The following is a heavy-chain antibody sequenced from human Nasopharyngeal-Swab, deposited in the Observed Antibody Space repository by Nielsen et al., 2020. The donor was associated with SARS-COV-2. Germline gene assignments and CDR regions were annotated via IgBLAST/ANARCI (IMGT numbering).Heavy chain of an antibody. V-gene: IGHV4-39*01. D-gene: IGHD3-22*01. J-gene: IGHJ5*02. CDR3: AGPARRGLNWFDP. CDR1: GGSISTSSDF. CDR2: IYYSGSGST. Sequence: GSLRLSCTVSGGSISTSSDFWGWIRQPPGKGLEWIGSIYYSGSGSTYYNPSLRSRLTISVDTSRNQFSLRLSSVTAADTAVYYCAGPARRGLNWFDPWGQGTLVTVSS.